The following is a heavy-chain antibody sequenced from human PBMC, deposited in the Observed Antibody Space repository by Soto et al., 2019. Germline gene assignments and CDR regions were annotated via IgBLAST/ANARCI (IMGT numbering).Heavy chain of an antibody. V-gene: IGHV1-18*04. CDR2: ISAYNGNT. CDR3: ARDFGYSGYDYDGYFDY. CDR1: GYTFTSYG. J-gene: IGHJ4*02. D-gene: IGHD5-12*01. Sequence: GASVKVSCKASGYTFTSYGISWVRQAPRQGLEWMGWISAYNGNTNYAQKLQGRVTMTTDTSTSTAYMELRSMRSDDTAVYYCARDFGYSGYDYDGYFDYWGQGTLVTVSS.